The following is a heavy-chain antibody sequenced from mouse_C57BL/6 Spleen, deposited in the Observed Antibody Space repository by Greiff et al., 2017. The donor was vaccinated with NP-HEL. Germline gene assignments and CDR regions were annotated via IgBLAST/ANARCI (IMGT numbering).Heavy chain of an antibody. CDR3: AREEGTAPATYPPDWYFDV. CDR1: GYTFTSYG. CDR2: IYPRSGNT. J-gene: IGHJ1*03. Sequence: VQLQQSGAELARPGASVKLSCKASGYTFTSYGISWVKQRTGQGLEWIGEIYPRSGNTYYNEKFKGKATLTADKSSSTAYMELRSLTSEDSAVYFCAREEGTAPATYPPDWYFDVWGTGTTVTVSS. D-gene: IGHD3-1*01. V-gene: IGHV1-81*01.